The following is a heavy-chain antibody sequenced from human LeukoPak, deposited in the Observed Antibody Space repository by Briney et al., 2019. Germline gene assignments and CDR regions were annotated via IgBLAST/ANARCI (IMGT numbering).Heavy chain of an antibody. CDR2: IYYRGST. Sequence: PSETLSLTCTVSGGSISIYYWSWIRQPPGKGLEWIGYIYYRGSTTYNPSLKSRVTISVDTSKNQFSLKLSSVTAADTAVYYCAREGVSGYDHLDYWGQGTLVTVSS. V-gene: IGHV4-59*01. CDR1: GGSISIYY. CDR3: AREGVSGYDHLDY. J-gene: IGHJ4*02. D-gene: IGHD5-12*01.